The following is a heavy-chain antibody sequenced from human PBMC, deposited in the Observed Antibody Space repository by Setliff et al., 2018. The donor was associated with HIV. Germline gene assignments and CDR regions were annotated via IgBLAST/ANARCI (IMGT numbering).Heavy chain of an antibody. CDR1: GDSIRSSDTY. D-gene: IGHD3-22*01. CDR2: IFYSGTA. J-gene: IGHJ6*02. CDR3: ARDANYYESGGPPLHGMDV. V-gene: IGHV4-31*03. Sequence: SETLSLTCTVSGDSIRSSDTYWSWIRQHPGNGLEWIGYIFYSGTAYYNPSLKSRVTMSVDRSRNQFSLKLNSVTAAVTAVYYCARDANYYESGGPPLHGMDVWGQGTTVTVSS.